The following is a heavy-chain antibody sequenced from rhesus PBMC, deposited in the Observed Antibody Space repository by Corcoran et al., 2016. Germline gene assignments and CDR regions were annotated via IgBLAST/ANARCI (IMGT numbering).Heavy chain of an antibody. CDR3: ASTALRAAAGNDY. J-gene: IGHJ4*01. Sequence: QVQLQESGPGLVKPSETLSLTCAVSGGSISDDYYWSWIRQPPGKGLEWIGYIYGSGGGTNYNPSLKNRVTISMDTSKNQFSLKLSSVTAADTAVYYCASTALRAAAGNDYWGQGVLVTVSS. CDR2: IYGSGGGT. CDR1: GGSISDDYY. D-gene: IGHD6-31*01. V-gene: IGHV4-106*01.